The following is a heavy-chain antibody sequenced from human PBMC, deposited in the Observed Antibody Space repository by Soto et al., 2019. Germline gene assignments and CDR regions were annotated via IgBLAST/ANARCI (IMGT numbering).Heavy chain of an antibody. D-gene: IGHD5-12*01. J-gene: IGHJ4*02. CDR3: ARVAYSGYKFYFDY. Sequence: TSETLSLTCPVSGGSLNSTVYSWSWIRQPPGKGLEWIGNIYHNGGTHYNPSVRSRVMISGDRSKNVFSLEMSSVTAADTAVYYCARVAYSGYKFYFDYWAQGTLVTVSS. V-gene: IGHV4-30-2*01. CDR2: IYHNGGT. CDR1: GGSLNSTVYS.